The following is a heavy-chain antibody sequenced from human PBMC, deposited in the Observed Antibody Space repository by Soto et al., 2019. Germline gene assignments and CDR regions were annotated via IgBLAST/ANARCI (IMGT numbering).Heavy chain of an antibody. CDR3: ASSHQVPTFGGVIVMIDGLDY. CDR1: GFTFSSYA. D-gene: IGHD3-16*02. J-gene: IGHJ4*02. V-gene: IGHV3-30*14. CDR2: ISYAGSNK. Sequence: QVQLVESGGGVVQPGRSLRLSCAASGFTFSSYAMHWVRQAPGKGLEWVAVISYAGSNKYYADSVKGRCTISRDNSKNTRYLQMHSMKAEDAVVYHCASSHQVPTFGGVIVMIDGLDYMGQGTLVTGSS.